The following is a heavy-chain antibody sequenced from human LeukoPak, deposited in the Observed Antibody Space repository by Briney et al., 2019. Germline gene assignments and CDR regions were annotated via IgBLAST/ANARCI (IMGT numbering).Heavy chain of an antibody. CDR1: GGSISSYY. J-gene: IGHJ5*02. V-gene: IGHV4-59*08. Sequence: ASETLSLTCTVSGGSISSYYWSWIRQPPGKGLEWIGYIYYSGSTNYNPSLKSRVTISVDTSKNQFSLKLSSVTAADTAVYYCARHSGSHEEDWFDPWGQGTLVTVSS. CDR2: IYYSGST. CDR3: ARHSGSHEEDWFDP. D-gene: IGHD1-26*01.